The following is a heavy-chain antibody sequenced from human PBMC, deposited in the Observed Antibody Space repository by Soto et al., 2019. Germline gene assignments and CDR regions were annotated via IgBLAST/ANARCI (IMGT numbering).Heavy chain of an antibody. CDR2: ISAYNGNT. D-gene: IGHD2-2*01. CDR1: SYTFTSYG. CDR3: ARDTSNYFDY. J-gene: IGHJ4*02. Sequence: QVQLVQSGVEVKKPGASVKVSCKASSYTFTSYGITSVRRAPGHGLEWMGWISAYNGNTNHAQKLQARVTMTTASSTSTAYMELRSLRSDDTAIYYGARDTSNYFDYWGQGTLVTVAS. V-gene: IGHV1-18*01.